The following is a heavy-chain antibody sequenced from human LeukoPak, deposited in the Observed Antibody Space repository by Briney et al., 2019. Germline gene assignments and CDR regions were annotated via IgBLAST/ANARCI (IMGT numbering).Heavy chain of an antibody. CDR2: IYYSGST. CDR3: ARGPNYGSGSQFDY. Sequence: PSETLSLTCTVSGGSISSYYWSWIRQPPGKGLEWIGYIYYSGSTNYNPSLKSRVTISVDTSKNQFSLKLSSVTAADTAVYYCARGPNYGSGSQFDYWGQGTLVTVSS. CDR1: GGSISSYY. J-gene: IGHJ4*02. D-gene: IGHD3-10*01. V-gene: IGHV4-59*01.